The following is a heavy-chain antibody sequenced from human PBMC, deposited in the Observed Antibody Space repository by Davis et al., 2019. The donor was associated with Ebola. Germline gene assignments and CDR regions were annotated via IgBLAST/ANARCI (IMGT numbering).Heavy chain of an antibody. CDR3: AKGRIVTVGYFDY. D-gene: IGHD2/OR15-2a*01. V-gene: IGHV3-30-3*01. J-gene: IGHJ4*02. CDR2: ISYDGSNK. Sequence: GGSLRLSCAASGFTFSSYAMHWVRQAPGKGLEWVAVISYDGSNKYYADSVKGRFTISRDNSKNTLYLQMNSLRAEDTAVYYCAKGRIVTVGYFDYWGQGTLVTVSS. CDR1: GFTFSSYA.